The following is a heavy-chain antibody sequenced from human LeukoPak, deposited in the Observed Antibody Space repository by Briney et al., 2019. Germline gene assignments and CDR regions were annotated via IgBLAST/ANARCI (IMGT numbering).Heavy chain of an antibody. CDR2: FSGSGGTT. V-gene: IGHV3-23*01. D-gene: IGHD3-3*01. J-gene: IGHJ4*02. Sequence: PGGSLRLSCAASGFTLSSYAMSWVRQAPGKGLEWVSTFSGSGGTTYYADSVKGRFTISRDNSKNTLYLQMNSLRAEDTALYYCARDRMVQYYDFWSDFHIDYWGQGTLVTVSS. CDR3: ARDRMVQYYDFWSDFHIDY. CDR1: GFTLSSYA.